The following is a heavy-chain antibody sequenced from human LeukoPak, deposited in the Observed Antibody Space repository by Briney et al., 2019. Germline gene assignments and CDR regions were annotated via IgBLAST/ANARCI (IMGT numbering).Heavy chain of an antibody. CDR3: ANHLACGSTSCPPFDD. CDR2: ISSSSSYI. CDR1: GFTFSSYS. D-gene: IGHD2-2*01. J-gene: IGHJ4*02. Sequence: GGSLRLSCAASGFTFSSYSMNWVRQAPGKGLEWVSSISSSSSYIYYADSVKGRFTISRDNAKNSLYLQMNSLRAEDTAVYYCANHLACGSTSCPPFDDWGQGTLVTVSS. V-gene: IGHV3-21*01.